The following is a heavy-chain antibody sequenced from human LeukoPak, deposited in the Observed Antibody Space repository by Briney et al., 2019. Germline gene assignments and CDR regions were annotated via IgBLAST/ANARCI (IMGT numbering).Heavy chain of an antibody. J-gene: IGHJ3*02. D-gene: IGHD3-16*01. CDR3: AALWGVMNAFDI. V-gene: IGHV3-21*01. CDR1: GFTFSSYS. CDR2: ISSSSSYI. Sequence: PGGSLRLSCAASGFTFSSYSMNWVRQAPGKGLEWVSSISSSSSYIYYADSVKGRFTISRDNAKNSLYLQMNSLRAEDTAVYYCAALWGVMNAFDIWGQGTMVTVSS.